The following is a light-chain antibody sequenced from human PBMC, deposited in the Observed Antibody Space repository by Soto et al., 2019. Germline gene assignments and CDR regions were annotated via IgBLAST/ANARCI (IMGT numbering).Light chain of an antibody. Sequence: DIQMTQSPSTLSASVGARVTITCRASQSISSWLAWYQQKPGKAPKLLIYEASSFESGVPSRFSGSGSGTEFTLTISSLQPDDFATYYCQQDNSYPWTFGQGTKVEIK. CDR3: QQDNSYPWT. V-gene: IGKV1-5*01. CDR1: QSISSW. J-gene: IGKJ1*01. CDR2: EAS.